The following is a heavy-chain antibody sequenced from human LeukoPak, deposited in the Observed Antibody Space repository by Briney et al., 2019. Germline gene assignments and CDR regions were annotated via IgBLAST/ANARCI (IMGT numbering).Heavy chain of an antibody. D-gene: IGHD6-13*01. CDR2: ISSSSSTI. CDR3: ASSSSWYPFDY. V-gene: IGHV3-48*04. J-gene: IGHJ4*02. Sequence: GGSLRLSCAASGFTFSSYSMNWVRQAPGKGLEWVSYISSSSSTIYYADSVKGRFTISRDNAKNSLYLQMNSLRAEDTAVYYCASSSSWYPFDYWGQGTLVTVSS. CDR1: GFTFSSYS.